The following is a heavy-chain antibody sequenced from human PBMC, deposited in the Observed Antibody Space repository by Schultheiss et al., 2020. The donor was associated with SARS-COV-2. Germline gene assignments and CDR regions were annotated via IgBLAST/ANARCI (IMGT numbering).Heavy chain of an antibody. CDR1: GGSISSYY. V-gene: IGHV4-4*07. D-gene: IGHD3-10*01. CDR2: IYTSGST. CDR3: ARASTYYGSGSYVDPHYGMDV. J-gene: IGHJ6*02. Sequence: SETLSLTCTVSGGSISSYYWSWIRQPAGKGLEWIGRIYTSGSTNYNPSLKSRVTISVDTSKNQFSLKLSSVTAADTAVYYCARASTYYGSGSYVDPHYGMDVWGQGTTVTVSS.